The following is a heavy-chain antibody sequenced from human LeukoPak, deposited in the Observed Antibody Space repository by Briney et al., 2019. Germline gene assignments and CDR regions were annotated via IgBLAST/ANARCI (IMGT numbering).Heavy chain of an antibody. Sequence: PSETLSLTCTVSGGSISSYSWNWIRQSPGKGLEWIVRVYYSGSINYNPSLKSRVTISVDTSKNQFSLNLSSVTAADTAVYYCVSSYGGYVLDYWGQGTLVIVSS. CDR3: VSSYGGYVLDY. D-gene: IGHD5-12*01. V-gene: IGHV4-59*01. J-gene: IGHJ4*02. CDR2: VYYSGSI. CDR1: GGSISSYS.